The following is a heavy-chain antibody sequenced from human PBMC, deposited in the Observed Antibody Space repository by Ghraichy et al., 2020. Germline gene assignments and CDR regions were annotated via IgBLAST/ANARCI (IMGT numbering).Heavy chain of an antibody. CDR1: GFTFSSYA. CDR2: ISGSGGSK. Sequence: GSLRLSCEASGFTFSSYAMSWVRQAPGKGLEWVSAISGSGGSKYYAHSVKGRFTISRDNSKNTLYLQMNSLRAEDTAVYYCAKVTYYYDSSGYYFPRNYWGQGTLVTVSS. V-gene: IGHV3-23*01. J-gene: IGHJ4*02. D-gene: IGHD3-22*01. CDR3: AKVTYYYDSSGYYFPRNY.